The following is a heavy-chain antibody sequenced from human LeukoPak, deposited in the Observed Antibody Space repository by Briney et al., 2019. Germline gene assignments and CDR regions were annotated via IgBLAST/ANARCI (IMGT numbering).Heavy chain of an antibody. V-gene: IGHV3-11*01. CDR2: INIGGTNT. CDR1: GFTFNDYY. CDR3: ATDGAWSDT. J-gene: IGHJ5*02. Sequence: GGSLRLSCAASGFTFNDYYMSWIRQAPGKGLEWLSYINIGGTNTHYADSVKGRFTISRDNAKKSLYLEMNNLRAEDTAVYYCATDGAWSDTWGQGVLVTVSS.